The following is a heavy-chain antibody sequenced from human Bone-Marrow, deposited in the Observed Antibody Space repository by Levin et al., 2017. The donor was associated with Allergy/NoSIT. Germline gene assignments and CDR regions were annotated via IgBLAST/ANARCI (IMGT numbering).Heavy chain of an antibody. CDR3: ARVKDEEIVVVPAANQKIHYYCYYIDV. CDR2: IWYDGSNK. J-gene: IGHJ6*03. D-gene: IGHD2-2*01. CDR1: GFTFSSYG. V-gene: IGHV3-33*01. Sequence: AGGSLRLSCAASGFTFSSYGMHWVRQAPGKGLEWVAVIWYDGSNKYYADSVKGRFTISRDNSKNTLYLQMNSLRAEDTAVYYWARVKDEEIVVVPAANQKIHYYCYYIDVWGKGTTVTVSS.